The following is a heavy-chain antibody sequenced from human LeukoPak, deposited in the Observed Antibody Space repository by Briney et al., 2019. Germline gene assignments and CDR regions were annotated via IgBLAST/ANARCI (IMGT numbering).Heavy chain of an antibody. V-gene: IGHV1-2*02. CDR3: ARGWQGATASRAFHI. J-gene: IGHJ3*02. D-gene: IGHD1-26*01. Sequence: ASVKVSCTVSGYTFTDYYMHWVRQAPGQGLEWMGWINPDSGGTNYAQMFQGRVTMTRDTSIRTAYMELSRLTSDDTAVYYCARGWQGATASRAFHIWGQGTMVTVSS. CDR2: INPDSGGT. CDR1: GYTFTDYY.